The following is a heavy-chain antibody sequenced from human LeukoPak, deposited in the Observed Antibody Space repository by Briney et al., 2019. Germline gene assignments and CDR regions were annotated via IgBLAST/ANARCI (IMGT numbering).Heavy chain of an antibody. CDR1: GYTFTSYY. Sequence: ASVKVSCKASGYTFTSYYIHWVRQAPGQGLAWMGVINPSGGSTTYAQNFQGRVTMTTDTSTSTVYMELSSLRSEDTAVYYCARDRASGSHQVSFCYDLDVWGLGTTVTVSS. V-gene: IGHV1-46*01. J-gene: IGHJ6*02. D-gene: IGHD2-15*01. CDR2: INPSGGST. CDR3: ARDRASGSHQVSFCYDLDV.